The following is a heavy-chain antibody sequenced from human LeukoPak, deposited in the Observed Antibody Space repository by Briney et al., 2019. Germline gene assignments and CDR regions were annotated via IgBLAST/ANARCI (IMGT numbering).Heavy chain of an antibody. J-gene: IGHJ4*02. CDR1: GFTFSSYG. CDR2: IWYDGSNK. Sequence: GGSLGLSCAAPGFTFSSYGMHWVRQAPGKGLEWVAVIWYDGSNKYYADSVKGRFTISRDNSKNTLYLQMNSLRAEDTAVYYCAKGAGGYNSYFDYWGQGTLVTVSS. V-gene: IGHV3-33*06. CDR3: AKGAGGYNSYFDY. D-gene: IGHD5-24*01.